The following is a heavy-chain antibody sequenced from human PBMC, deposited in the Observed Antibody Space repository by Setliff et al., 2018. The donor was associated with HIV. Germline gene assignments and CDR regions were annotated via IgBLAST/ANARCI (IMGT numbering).Heavy chain of an antibody. CDR2: IIPIFGAT. CDR1: GDTFSSYA. J-gene: IGHJ4*02. D-gene: IGHD4-17*01. V-gene: IGHV1-69*13. CDR3: ASGPSYGDYHPGLYYFDY. Sequence: ASVKVSCKASGDTFSSYAISWVRQAPGQGLEWMGGIIPIFGATNYAHKFQGRVTITADESTSTAYMELSSLRSEDTAVYYCASGPSYGDYHPGLYYFDYWGQGTLVTVSS.